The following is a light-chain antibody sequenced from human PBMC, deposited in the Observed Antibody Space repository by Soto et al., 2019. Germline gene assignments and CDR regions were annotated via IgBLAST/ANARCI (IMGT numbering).Light chain of an antibody. Sequence: QSALTQPHSVSGSPGQSVTISCTGTSVDVGAYDFVSWYQQHPGKAPKLLIYVVSGRPSGVPDRFSGSKSGNAASLTISGLQSEDEGDYYCSSFTASRTYIFGTGTKLTVL. CDR1: SVDVGAYDF. CDR2: VVS. J-gene: IGLJ1*01. V-gene: IGLV2-11*01. CDR3: SSFTASRTYI.